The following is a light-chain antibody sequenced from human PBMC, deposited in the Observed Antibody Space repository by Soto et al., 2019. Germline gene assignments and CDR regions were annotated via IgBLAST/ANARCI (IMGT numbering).Light chain of an antibody. V-gene: IGKV1-12*01. J-gene: IGKJ1*01. CDR3: QQGYNFPRA. CDR2: PAS. CDR1: QPISSW. Sequence: DMQMTQSPSSISASVGDRVTITCRASQPISSWLAWYQQVPGQAPYLLIYPASTLQSGVPSRFSGSGSGTDFTLTINSLQPEDFATYFCQQGYNFPRAFGQWTKVDTK.